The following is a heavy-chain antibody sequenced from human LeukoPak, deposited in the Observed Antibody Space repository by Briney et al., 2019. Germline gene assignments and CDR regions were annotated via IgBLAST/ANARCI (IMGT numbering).Heavy chain of an antibody. J-gene: IGHJ4*02. CDR3: VRAVYCSGGSCTLLPPL. D-gene: IGHD2-15*01. V-gene: IGHV3-13*04. CDR1: GFAFSSYD. CDR2: IGIAADT. Sequence: GGSLRLSCAASGFAFSSYDMHWVRQATGKGLEWVSGIGIAADTYYAGSVKGRFTISTDNVKNSLYLQMNSLRAGDTAVYYCVRAVYCSGGSCTLLPPLWGQGALVTVSS.